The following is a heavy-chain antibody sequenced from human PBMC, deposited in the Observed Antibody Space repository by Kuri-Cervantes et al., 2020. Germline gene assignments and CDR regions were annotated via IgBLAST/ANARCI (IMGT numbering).Heavy chain of an antibody. CDR2: IYHSGST. Sequence: SETLSLTCAVSGYSISSSYYWGWIRQPPGKGLEWIGSIYHSGSTYYNPSLKSRVTISVDTSKNQFSLKLSSVTAADRAVYYCARISSGGSHYFDYWGQGTLVTVSS. CDR3: ARISSGGSHYFDY. V-gene: IGHV4-38-2*01. D-gene: IGHD3-16*01. J-gene: IGHJ4*02. CDR1: GYSISSSYY.